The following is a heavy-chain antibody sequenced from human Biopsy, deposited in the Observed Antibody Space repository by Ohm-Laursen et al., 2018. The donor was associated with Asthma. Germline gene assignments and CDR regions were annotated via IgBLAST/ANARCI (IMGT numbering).Heavy chain of an antibody. J-gene: IGHJ2*01. D-gene: IGHD2-15*01. CDR2: ISYSGST. CDR3: ARVPTTLRYFDL. V-gene: IGHV4-61*01. CDR1: GGSVSSGSYY. Sequence: GTLSLTCTVSGGSVSSGSYYWSWIRQPPGKGLAWVSYISYSGSTDYNPSLKNRLTISMDTSKNQFSLKLSSVTAADTAVYYCARVPTTLRYFDLWGRGTLVTVSS.